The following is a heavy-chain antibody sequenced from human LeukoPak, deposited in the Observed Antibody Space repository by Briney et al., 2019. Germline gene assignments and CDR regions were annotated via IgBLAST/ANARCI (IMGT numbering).Heavy chain of an antibody. D-gene: IGHD6-13*01. V-gene: IGHV1-46*01. CDR3: ARVSNGYSSSWYVS. J-gene: IGHJ5*01. CDR1: GYTFANYY. CDR2: INPSGGRT. Sequence: ASVKVSCKASGYTFANYYMHWVRQAPGQGLEWMGMINPSGGRTTYAQKFQGRVTMTRDTSTSTLYMELSSLRSDDTAVYYCARVSNGYSSSWYVSWGQGTLVTVSS.